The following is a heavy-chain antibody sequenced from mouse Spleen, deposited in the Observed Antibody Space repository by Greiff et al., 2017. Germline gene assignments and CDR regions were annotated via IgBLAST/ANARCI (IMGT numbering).Heavy chain of an antibody. CDR3: ARLGIYYAMDY. J-gene: IGHJ4*01. Sequence: EVKVVESGGGLVKPGGSLKLSCAASGFTFSDYGMAWVRQAPGKGPEWVAFISNLAYSIYYADTVTGRFTISRENAKNTLYLEMSSLRSEDTAMYYCARLGIYYAMDYWGQGTSVTVSS. V-gene: IGHV5-15*01. CDR1: GFTFSDYG. CDR2: ISNLAYSI.